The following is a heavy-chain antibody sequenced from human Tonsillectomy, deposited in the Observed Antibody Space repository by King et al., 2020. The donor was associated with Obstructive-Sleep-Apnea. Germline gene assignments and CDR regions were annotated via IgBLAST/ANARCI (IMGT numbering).Heavy chain of an antibody. J-gene: IGHJ4*02. Sequence: VQLVESGGGLVQPGGSLRLSCAASGFTFSSYWMHWGRQAPGKGLVWGSVIKSDGRITSSPDSLKGRFTLSRANAKNTLHLQMNSLRADDTAVYYCARQGSGGWYGVFGDYWGQGALVTVSS. CDR3: ARQGSGGWYGVFGDY. D-gene: IGHD6-19*01. V-gene: IGHV3-74*01. CDR1: GFTFSSYW. CDR2: IKSDGRIT.